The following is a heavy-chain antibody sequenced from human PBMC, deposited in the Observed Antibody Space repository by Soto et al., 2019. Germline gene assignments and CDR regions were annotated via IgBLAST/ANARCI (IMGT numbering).Heavy chain of an antibody. V-gene: IGHV4-4*07. CDR1: GSYLSSYY. Sequence: PSDNLSLTYTDSGSYLSSYYWGWIGQRSGKGLDWIGRIYTSGDTHYNPHLKQRVTMSVHTSNHHLSLKLRSETAADTAVYYCARDWHGWFGELYWIDPWGQGTPVTVSS. J-gene: IGHJ5*02. D-gene: IGHD3-10*01. CDR3: ARDWHGWFGELYWIDP. CDR2: IYTSGDT.